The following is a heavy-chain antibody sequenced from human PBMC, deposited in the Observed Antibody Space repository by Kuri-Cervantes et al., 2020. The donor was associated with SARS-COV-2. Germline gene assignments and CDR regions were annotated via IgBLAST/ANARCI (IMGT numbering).Heavy chain of an antibody. CDR1: GFTFSSYA. CDR3: ASESGYSYGYDY. D-gene: IGHD5-18*01. Sequence: SLKISCAASGFTFSSYAMHWVRQAPGKGLEWVAVISYDGSNKYYADSVKGRFTISRDNSKNTLYLQMNSLRAEDTAVYYCASESGYSYGYDYWGQGTLVTVSS. CDR2: ISYDGSNK. J-gene: IGHJ4*02. V-gene: IGHV3-30-3*01.